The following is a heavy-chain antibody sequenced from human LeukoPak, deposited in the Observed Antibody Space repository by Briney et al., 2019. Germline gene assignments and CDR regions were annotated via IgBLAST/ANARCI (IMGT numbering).Heavy chain of an antibody. CDR2: IYYSGST. J-gene: IGHJ6*03. V-gene: IGHV4-59*01. CDR1: GGSISSYY. CDR3: ARGSNKPYYYYYMDV. Sequence: SQTLSLTCTVSGGSISSYYWSWIRQPPGKGLEWIGYIYYSGSTNYNPYLKSRVTISVDTSKNQFSLKLSSVTAADTAVYYCARGSNKPYYYYYMDVWGKGTTVTVSS. D-gene: IGHD2/OR15-2a*01.